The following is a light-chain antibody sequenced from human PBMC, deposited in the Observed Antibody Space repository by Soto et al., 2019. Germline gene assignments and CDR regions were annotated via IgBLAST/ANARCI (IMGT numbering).Light chain of an antibody. CDR2: GAS. CDR3: QHYNNWPPWT. Sequence: EIVMMQSPATLSVSPGERATLSCRASQIIANNLAWYQQKPGQAPRLLIYGASTRAPGIPARLSGSGSGTEFTLTISSLQSEDFAIYYCQHYNNWPPWTFGQGTKV. J-gene: IGKJ1*01. CDR1: QIIANN. V-gene: IGKV3-15*01.